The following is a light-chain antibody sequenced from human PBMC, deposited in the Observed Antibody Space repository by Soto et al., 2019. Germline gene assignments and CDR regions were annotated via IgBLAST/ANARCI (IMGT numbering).Light chain of an antibody. CDR1: KSISSW. Sequence: DIQMTQSPSTLSASVGDRVTITCRASKSISSWLAWYQQKPGKAPKLLIYKASSLESGVPSRFSGSGSGTEFTLTISSLQPDEFATYYCQQYNSYSGFTFGPGTKVDIK. CDR2: KAS. V-gene: IGKV1-5*03. CDR3: QQYNSYSGFT. J-gene: IGKJ3*01.